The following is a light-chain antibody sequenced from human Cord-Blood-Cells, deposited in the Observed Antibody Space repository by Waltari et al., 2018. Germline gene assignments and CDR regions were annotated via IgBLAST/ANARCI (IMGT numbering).Light chain of an antibody. CDR2: INN. CDR1: SSHIGSNT. J-gene: IGLJ3*02. CDR3: AAWDDSLNGPV. Sequence: QSVLTQPPSASGTPGQRVTIPCSGSSSHIGSNTVNWYQQLPGTAPKLRFYINNRRPSGFPDRVSGSKSGTSASLAISGLQSEDEADYYCAAWDDSLNGPVFGGGTKLTVL. V-gene: IGLV1-44*01.